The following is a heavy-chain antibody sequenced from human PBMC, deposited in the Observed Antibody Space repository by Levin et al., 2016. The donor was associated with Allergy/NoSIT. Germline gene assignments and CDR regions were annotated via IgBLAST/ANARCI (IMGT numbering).Heavy chain of an antibody. Sequence: VRQAPGKGLEWVAVISYDGSNKYYADSVKGRFTISRDNSKNTLYLQMNSLRAEDTAVYYCAKEKVVGDGYDFWSGIYYYYGMDVWGQGTTVTVSS. V-gene: IGHV3-30*18. CDR2: ISYDGSNK. J-gene: IGHJ6*02. D-gene: IGHD3-3*01. CDR3: AKEKVVGDGYDFWSGIYYYYGMDV.